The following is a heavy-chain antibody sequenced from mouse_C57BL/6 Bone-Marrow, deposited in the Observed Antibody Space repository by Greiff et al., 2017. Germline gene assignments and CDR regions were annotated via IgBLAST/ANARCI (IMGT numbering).Heavy chain of an antibody. CDR2: IYPSDSET. V-gene: IGHV1-61*01. CDR1: GYTFTSYW. CDR3: ATSGSSYWYFDV. J-gene: IGHJ1*03. D-gene: IGHD1-1*01. Sequence: QVQLQQPGAELVRPGSSVKLSCKASGYTFTSYWMDWVKQRPGQGLEWIGNIYPSDSETHYNQKFKDKATLTVDKSSSTAYMQLSSLTSEDSAVYYCATSGSSYWYFDVWGTGTTVTVSS.